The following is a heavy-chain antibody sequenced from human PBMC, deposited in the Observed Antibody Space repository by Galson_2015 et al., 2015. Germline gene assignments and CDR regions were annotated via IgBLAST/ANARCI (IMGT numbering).Heavy chain of an antibody. CDR2: ISESGAP. J-gene: IGHJ3*02. Sequence: SLRLSCAASGFTFSSHAMNWVRQAPGRGPEWLSFISESGAPHYADSVKGRFTISRDNAKNSLYLQMNRLRDEDTAVYYCARGRDHAFDIWGQGTMVTVSS. V-gene: IGHV3-48*02. CDR3: ARGRDHAFDI. CDR1: GFTFSSHA.